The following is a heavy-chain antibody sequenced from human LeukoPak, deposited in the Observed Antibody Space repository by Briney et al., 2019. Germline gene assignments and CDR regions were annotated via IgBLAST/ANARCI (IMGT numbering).Heavy chain of an antibody. CDR2: ISYDGSNK. J-gene: IGHJ4*02. CDR3: ARDALMRIQLWSQGQFDY. V-gene: IGHV3-30-3*01. Sequence: GGSLRLSCAASGFTFSSYSMNWVRQAPGKGLEWVAVISYDGSNKYYADSVKGRFTISRDNSKNTLYLQMNSLRADDTAVYYCARDALMRIQLWSQGQFDYWGQGTLVTVSS. CDR1: GFTFSSYS. D-gene: IGHD5-18*01.